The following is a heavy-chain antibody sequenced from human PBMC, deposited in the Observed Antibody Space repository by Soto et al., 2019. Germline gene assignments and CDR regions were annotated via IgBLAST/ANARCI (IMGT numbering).Heavy chain of an antibody. V-gene: IGHV1-18*01. CDR2: ISAYNGNT. Sequence: ASVKVSCKASGYTFTSYGISWVRQAPGQGLEWMGWISAYNGNTNYAQKLQGRVTMTTDTSTSTAYMELRSLRSDGTAVYYCARDLMTTVSTDAFDIWGQGTMVTVSS. D-gene: IGHD4-17*01. CDR1: GYTFTSYG. CDR3: ARDLMTTVSTDAFDI. J-gene: IGHJ3*02.